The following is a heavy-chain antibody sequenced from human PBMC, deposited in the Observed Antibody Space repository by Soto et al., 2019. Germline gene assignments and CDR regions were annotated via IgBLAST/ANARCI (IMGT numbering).Heavy chain of an antibody. Sequence: GGSLRLSCSASGFTFSSYAMHWVRQAPGKGLQYVSAISSNGGSIYYIDSVKGRFTISRDNSKNTLYLQMSSLRAEDTAVYYCVNGVAGTANWFDPWGQGTLVTVSS. V-gene: IGHV3-64D*06. D-gene: IGHD6-19*01. CDR2: ISSNGGSI. J-gene: IGHJ5*02. CDR1: GFTFSSYA. CDR3: VNGVAGTANWFDP.